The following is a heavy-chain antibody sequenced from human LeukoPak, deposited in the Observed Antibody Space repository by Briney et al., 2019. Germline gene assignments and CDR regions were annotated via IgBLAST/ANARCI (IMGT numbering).Heavy chain of an antibody. V-gene: IGHV4-61*02. CDR3: ARDSSSRIPAYNWFDP. Sequence: PSQTLSLTCTVSGGSISSGSYYWSWIRQPAGKGLEWIGRIYTSGSTNYNPSLKSRVTISVDTSKNQFSLKLSSVTAADTAVYYCARDSSSRIPAYNWFDPWGQGTLVTVSS. D-gene: IGHD6-6*01. J-gene: IGHJ5*02. CDR2: IYTSGST. CDR1: GGSISSGSYY.